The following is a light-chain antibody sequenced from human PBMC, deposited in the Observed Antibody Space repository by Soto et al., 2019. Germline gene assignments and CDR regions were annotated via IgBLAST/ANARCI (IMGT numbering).Light chain of an antibody. CDR2: EVD. CDR1: SSDVGAYNY. J-gene: IGLJ1*01. CDR3: SSYTGTDNLLYV. V-gene: IGLV2-8*01. Sequence: QSALTQPPSASGSPGQSVTISCTGTSSDVGAYNYVSWYQQHPGKAPKLLIYEVDHRPSGVPDRFSGSKSANTASLTVSGLQPEDEGDYYCSSYTGTDNLLYVFGTGTKLTVL.